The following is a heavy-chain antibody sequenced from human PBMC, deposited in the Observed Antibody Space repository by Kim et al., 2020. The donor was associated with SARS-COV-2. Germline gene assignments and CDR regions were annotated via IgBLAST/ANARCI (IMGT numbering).Heavy chain of an antibody. CDR2: ITSSSSYI. D-gene: IGHD5-12*01. Sequence: GGSLRLSCAASGFTFSSYSMNWVRQAPGKGLEWVSSITSSSSYIYYADSVKGRFTISRDNAKNSLYLQMNSLRAEDTAVYYCARDHTRGYSGYDYGSAYYYYGKDVWGQGTTVTVSS. CDR1: GFTFSSYS. J-gene: IGHJ6*02. CDR3: ARDHTRGYSGYDYGSAYYYYGKDV. V-gene: IGHV3-21*01.